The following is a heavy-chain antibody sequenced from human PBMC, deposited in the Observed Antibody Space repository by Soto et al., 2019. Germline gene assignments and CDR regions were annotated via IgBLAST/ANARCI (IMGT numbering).Heavy chain of an antibody. Sequence: SVKVSCKASGFTFTNSAVQWVRQARGQRLEWIGWIVVGSGHTNYAEKFHERVTITRDMSTSTAYMEVSSLRSEDTAMYYCAATLDSNSGSGYYGMDXWGHGTTVTVSS. J-gene: IGHJ6*02. CDR1: GFTFTNSA. D-gene: IGHD3-10*01. V-gene: IGHV1-58*01. CDR3: AATLDSNSGSGYYGMDX. CDR2: IVVGSGHT.